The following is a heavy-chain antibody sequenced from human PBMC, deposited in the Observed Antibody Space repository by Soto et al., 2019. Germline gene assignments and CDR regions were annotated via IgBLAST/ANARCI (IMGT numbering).Heavy chain of an antibody. V-gene: IGHV1-69*13. Sequence: SVKVSCKASGGTFSSYAISWVRQAPGQGLEWMGGISPIFGTANYAQKFQGRVTITADESTSTAYMELSSLRSEDTAVYYCARDRDGYSYGSTWFDPWGQGTLVTVSS. D-gene: IGHD5-18*01. J-gene: IGHJ5*02. CDR2: ISPIFGTA. CDR3: ARDRDGYSYGSTWFDP. CDR1: GGTFSSYA.